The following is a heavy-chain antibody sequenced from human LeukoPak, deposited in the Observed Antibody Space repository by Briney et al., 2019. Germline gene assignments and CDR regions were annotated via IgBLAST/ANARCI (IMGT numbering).Heavy chain of an antibody. CDR1: GFTFSSYA. D-gene: IGHD3-3*01. J-gene: IGHJ4*02. V-gene: IGHV3-23*01. CDR2: ISGSGGST. Sequence: PGGSLRLSCAASGFTFSSYAMSWVRQAPGKGLEWVSAISGSGGSTYYADSVKGRFTISRDNSKNTLYLQMNSLRAEDTAVYYCAKDKFAIFGVVSYFDYWGQGTLVTVSS. CDR3: AKDKFAIFGVVSYFDY.